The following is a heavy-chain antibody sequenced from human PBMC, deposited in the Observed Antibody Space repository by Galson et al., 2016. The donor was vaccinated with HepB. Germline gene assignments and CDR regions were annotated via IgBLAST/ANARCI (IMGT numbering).Heavy chain of an antibody. J-gene: IGHJ4*02. CDR1: GGTFTNHV. CDR2: ISAGNGGT. V-gene: IGHV1-3*01. D-gene: IGHD1-26*01. Sequence: SVKVSCKASGGTFTNHVVTWVRQAPGQSLEWMGWISAGNGGTKYSQTFQDRVIFTSDSSASIAYMEMSRLTSNDTAVYYCAREKGGKDYWGQGTLVTVSS. CDR3: AREKGGKDY.